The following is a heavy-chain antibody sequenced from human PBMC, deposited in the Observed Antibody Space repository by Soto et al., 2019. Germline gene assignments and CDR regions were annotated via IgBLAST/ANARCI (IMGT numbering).Heavy chain of an antibody. V-gene: IGHV3-48*03. D-gene: IGHD1-20*01. CDR1: GFTFSSYG. CDR3: ARDRTITGTTNDYYYYGMDV. J-gene: IGHJ6*02. CDR2: ISSSGSTI. Sequence: EVQLVESGGGLVQPGGSLRLSCAASGFTFSSYGMNWVRQAPGKGLEWVSYISSSGSTIYYADSVKGRFTISRDNAKNSLYLQMNSLRAEDTAVYYCARDRTITGTTNDYYYYGMDVWGQGTTVTVSS.